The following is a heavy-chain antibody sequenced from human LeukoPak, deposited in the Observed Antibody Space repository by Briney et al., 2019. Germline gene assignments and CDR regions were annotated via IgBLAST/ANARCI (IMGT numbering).Heavy chain of an antibody. J-gene: IGHJ4*02. D-gene: IGHD5-24*01. V-gene: IGHV5-51*01. CDR2: IYPGDSDA. Sequence: GESLKISCKGSGYSFRTYWIAWMRQMPGNGLEWMGIIYPGDSDARYSPSFQGQVTISADKSISTAYLQWSSLKASDTAMYYCARGRDGYSFGFDYRSQGTLVTVSS. CDR3: ARGRDGYSFGFDY. CDR1: GYSFRTYW.